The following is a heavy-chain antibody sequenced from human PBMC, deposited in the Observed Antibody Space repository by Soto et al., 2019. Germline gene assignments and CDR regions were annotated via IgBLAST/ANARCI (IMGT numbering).Heavy chain of an antibody. J-gene: IGHJ5*02. D-gene: IGHD2-2*01. Sequence: QVTLKESGPVLVKPTEPLTLTCTVSGFSLSNARMGVSWIRQPPGKALEWLAHIFSNDEKSYSTSLKSRLTISKDTSKSQVVLTMTNMDPVDTATYYCARIADCSSTSCYTGWFDPWGQGTLVTVSS. CDR3: ARIADCSSTSCYTGWFDP. CDR2: IFSNDEK. V-gene: IGHV2-26*01. CDR1: GFSLSNARMG.